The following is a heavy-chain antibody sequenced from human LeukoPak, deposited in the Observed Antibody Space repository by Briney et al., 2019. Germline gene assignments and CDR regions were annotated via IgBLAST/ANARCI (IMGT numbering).Heavy chain of an antibody. J-gene: IGHJ4*02. D-gene: IGHD3-22*01. Sequence: SETLSLTCTVSGGSISSYYWSWIRQPPGKGLEWIGYIYYSGSTNYNPSLKSRVTISVDTSKNQFSLKLSSVTAADPAVYYCARLGNYYDSSGYRFWGQGTLVTGSS. V-gene: IGHV4-59*08. CDR1: GGSISSYY. CDR2: IYYSGST. CDR3: ARLGNYYDSSGYRF.